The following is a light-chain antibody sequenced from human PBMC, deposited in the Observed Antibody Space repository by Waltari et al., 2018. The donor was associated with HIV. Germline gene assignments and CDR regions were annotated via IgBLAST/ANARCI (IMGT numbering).Light chain of an antibody. V-gene: IGLV4-60*03. CDR2: LEGSGSY. Sequence: QPVLTQSSSASASLGSSVKLTCTLSSGHSSYIIAWHQQQPGKAPRYLMKLEGSGSYNKGFGVPDRFSGSSSGADRYLTIANLQSEDEADYYCETWDSNTLVFGGGTKLTVL. J-gene: IGLJ3*02. CDR1: SGHSSYI. CDR3: ETWDSNTLV.